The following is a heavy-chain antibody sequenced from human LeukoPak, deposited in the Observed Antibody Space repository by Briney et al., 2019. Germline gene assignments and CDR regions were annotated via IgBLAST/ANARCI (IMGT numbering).Heavy chain of an antibody. V-gene: IGHV1-2*02. CDR2: INPNSGGT. CDR1: GYTFTDYY. J-gene: IGHJ4*02. CDR3: ARDIGYGDYAGRDY. Sequence: ASVKVSCKASGYTFTDYYMHWVRQAPGQGLEWMGWINPNSGGTNYAQNFQGRVTMTRDTSISTAYMELSRLRSDDTAVYYCARDIGYGDYAGRDYWGQGTLVTVSS. D-gene: IGHD4-17*01.